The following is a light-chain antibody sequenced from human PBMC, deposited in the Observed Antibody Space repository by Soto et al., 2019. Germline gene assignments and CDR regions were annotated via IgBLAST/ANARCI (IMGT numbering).Light chain of an antibody. CDR3: LLYYNGPYV. CDR2: DTT. J-gene: IGLJ1*01. Sequence: QAVVTQEPSLTVSPGGTVTLTCGSSTGAVTNGHYPYWFQQKPGQAPRTLIYDTTNRHSWTPARFSGSLLGGKAALTLSGAPHDDEDEYYCLLYYNGPYVFGTGTKVTV. V-gene: IGLV7-46*01. CDR1: TGAVTNGHY.